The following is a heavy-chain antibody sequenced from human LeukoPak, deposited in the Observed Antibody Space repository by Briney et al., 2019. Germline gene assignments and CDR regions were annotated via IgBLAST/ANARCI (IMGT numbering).Heavy chain of an antibody. V-gene: IGHV4-39*02. Sequence: PSETLSLTCTVSGGSISSRSNYWGWIRQPPGKGLEWIGSLYYSGSTYYNPSLKSRVTISVDTSKNQLSLKLSSVTAADTAVYYCARDRRITIFGVVTHRWFDPWGQGTLVTVSS. J-gene: IGHJ5*02. CDR2: LYYSGST. CDR1: GGSISSRSNY. D-gene: IGHD3-3*01. CDR3: ARDRRITIFGVVTHRWFDP.